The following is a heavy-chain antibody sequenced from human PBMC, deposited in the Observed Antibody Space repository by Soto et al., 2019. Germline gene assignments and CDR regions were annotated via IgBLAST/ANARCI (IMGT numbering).Heavy chain of an antibody. CDR2: IYYSGST. V-gene: IGHV4-39*01. J-gene: IGHJ6*02. CDR3: ALWAAAGTKRGAYYSYGMDV. Sequence: SETLSLTCTVSGGSISSSSYYWGWIRQPPGKGLEWIGSIYYSGSTYYKTSLKCRVTISVDTSKNHFSLKLSSVTAADPAVYYCALWAAAGTKRGAYYSYGMDVWGQGTTVTVSS. CDR1: GGSISSSSYY. D-gene: IGHD6-13*01.